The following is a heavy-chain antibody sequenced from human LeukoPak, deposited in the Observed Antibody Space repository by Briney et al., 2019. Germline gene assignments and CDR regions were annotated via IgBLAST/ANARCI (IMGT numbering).Heavy chain of an antibody. J-gene: IGHJ4*02. CDR3: YVWGSYFDY. Sequence: GGSLRLSCAASGFTFNSYSMNWVRQAPGKGLEWVSGISGSGGSTYYADSVKGRFTISRDNSKNTLYLQMNSLRAEDTAVYYCYVWGSYFDYWGQGTLVSVSS. V-gene: IGHV3-23*01. CDR2: ISGSGGST. D-gene: IGHD3-16*01. CDR1: GFTFNSYS.